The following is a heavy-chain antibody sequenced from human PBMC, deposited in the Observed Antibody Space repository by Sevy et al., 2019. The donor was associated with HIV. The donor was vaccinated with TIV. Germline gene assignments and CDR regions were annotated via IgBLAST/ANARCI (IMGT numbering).Heavy chain of an antibody. CDR3: VKEGGEDVNPYLDY. CDR2: VSRDGGTP. V-gene: IGHV3-23*01. CDR1: GFTFGGYM. Sequence: GGSLRLSCAASGFTFGGYMMHWVRQAPGKGLEWVARVSRDGGTPEYGDSAKGRFTISRDNSKNTVYLQLKELRAEDTALYYCVKEGGEDVNPYLDYWGQGILVTVSS. J-gene: IGHJ4*02. D-gene: IGHD3-16*01.